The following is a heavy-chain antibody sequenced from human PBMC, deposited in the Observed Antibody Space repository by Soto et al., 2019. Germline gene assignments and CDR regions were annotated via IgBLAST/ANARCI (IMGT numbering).Heavy chain of an antibody. Sequence: QVQLQQRGAGLLKPSETLSLTCTVYGDSFSGYYWSWIRQPPGKGLEWIGEISRSGSTDYNPPLDSRVTISIHTSKNPFSLKLSSVTAAATAVYYCAVGRTRLNANCFDPWAQGPLVIVSS. CDR2: ISRSGST. CDR1: GDSFSGYY. CDR3: AVGRTRLNANCFDP. J-gene: IGHJ5*02. V-gene: IGHV4-34*01.